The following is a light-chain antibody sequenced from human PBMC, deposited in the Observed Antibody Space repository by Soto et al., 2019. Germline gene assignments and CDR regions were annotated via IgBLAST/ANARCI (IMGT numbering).Light chain of an antibody. CDR1: QSISSW. V-gene: IGKV1-5*03. CDR3: QQYNNYWT. J-gene: IGKJ1*01. Sequence: DIQMTQSPSTLSASVGDRVTITCRASQSISSWLAWYQQRPGKAPKLLIYKASSLESGVPSRFSGSGSGTEFTLPITSLQPDDFDTYYCQQYNNYWTFGQGTKVENK. CDR2: KAS.